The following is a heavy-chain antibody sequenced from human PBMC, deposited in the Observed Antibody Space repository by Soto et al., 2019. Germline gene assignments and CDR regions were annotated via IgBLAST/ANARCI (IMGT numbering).Heavy chain of an antibody. D-gene: IGHD2-15*01. CDR2: ISSSSSYI. V-gene: IGHV3-21*01. J-gene: IGHJ4*02. CDR3: ARDRPRDYWSGGSCYSFDY. CDR1: GFTFSSYN. Sequence: EVQLVESGGGLVKPGGSLRLSCAASGFTFSSYNMNWVRQAPGKGLEWVSSISSSSSYIYYAYSVKGRSTISRDNAKNSLSLQMNSLRAEDTAMYYCARDRPRDYWSGGSCYSFDYWGQGTLSTVSS.